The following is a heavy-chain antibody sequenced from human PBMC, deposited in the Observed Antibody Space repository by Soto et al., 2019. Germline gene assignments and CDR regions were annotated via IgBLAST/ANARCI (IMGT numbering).Heavy chain of an antibody. CDR3: TRRQFYYFGLDV. CDR1: GFSFSGSA. Sequence: QLVESGGALVQPGESLKLSCAASGFSFSGSAIQWVRQAPGKGLEWVVRIRTDANTYATAYAASVTGRFTISRDDSRKTAYLQMKSLKTEETAVYFCTRRQFYYFGLDVWGQGTTVIVSS. J-gene: IGHJ6*02. V-gene: IGHV3-73*02. CDR2: IRTDANTYAT. D-gene: IGHD6-19*01.